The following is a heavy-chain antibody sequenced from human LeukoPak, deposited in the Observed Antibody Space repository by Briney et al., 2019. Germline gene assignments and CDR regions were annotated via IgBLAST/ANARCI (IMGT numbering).Heavy chain of an antibody. D-gene: IGHD1-26*01. CDR3: ARGVGLVSGVDY. CDR2: ISYDGSNK. Sequence: PGGSLRLSCAASGFTFSSYAMSWVRQAPGKGLEWVAVISYDGSNKYYADSVKGRFTISRDNSKNTLYLQMNSLRAEDTAVYYCARGVGLVSGVDYWGQGTLVTVSS. J-gene: IGHJ4*02. V-gene: IGHV3-30-3*01. CDR1: GFTFSSYA.